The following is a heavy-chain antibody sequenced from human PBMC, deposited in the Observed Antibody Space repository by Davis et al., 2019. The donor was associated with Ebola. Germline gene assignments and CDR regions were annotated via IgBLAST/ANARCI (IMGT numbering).Heavy chain of an antibody. Sequence: SETLSLTCAVYGGSFSGYYLSWVRQPPGKGLEWIGEINHSGSTNYNASLKSRVTISVDRSKNQFALKLSSVTAADTAVYYCARVSCSGGSCYLLDYWGQGTLVTVSS. D-gene: IGHD2-15*01. V-gene: IGHV4-34*01. CDR1: GGSFSGYY. CDR2: INHSGST. J-gene: IGHJ4*02. CDR3: ARVSCSGGSCYLLDY.